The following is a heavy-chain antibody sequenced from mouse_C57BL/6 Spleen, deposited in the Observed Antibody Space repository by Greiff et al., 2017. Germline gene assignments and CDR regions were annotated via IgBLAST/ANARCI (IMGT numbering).Heavy chain of an antibody. CDR2: INPSTGGT. V-gene: IGHV1-42*01. CDR3: ARVPYYGYAMDY. Sequence: DVKLVESGPELVKPGASVKISCKASGYSFTGYYMNWVKQSPEKSLEWIGEINPSTGGTTYNQKFKAKATLTVDKSSSTAYMQLKSLTSEDSAVYYCARVPYYGYAMDYWGQGTSVTVSS. D-gene: IGHD1-1*01. CDR1: GYSFTGYY. J-gene: IGHJ4*01.